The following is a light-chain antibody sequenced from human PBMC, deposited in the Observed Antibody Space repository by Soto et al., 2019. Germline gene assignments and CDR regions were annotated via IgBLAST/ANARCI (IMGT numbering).Light chain of an antibody. CDR2: EVV. CDR1: KNDIGVYDF. CDR3: KSYAGSNTYV. Sequence: QSALTQPPSATGSPGQSVTISCTGTKNDIGVYDFVSWYHHHPGKAPRLIIYEVVQRPSGVPDRFSGSKSGNTASLTVSGLKAADEADYFCKSYAGSNTYVFGSGTRSPS. J-gene: IGLJ1*01. V-gene: IGLV2-8*01.